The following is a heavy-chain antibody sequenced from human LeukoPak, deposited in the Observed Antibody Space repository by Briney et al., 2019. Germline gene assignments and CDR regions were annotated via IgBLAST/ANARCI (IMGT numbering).Heavy chain of an antibody. CDR2: INHSGSA. D-gene: IGHD3-10*01. Sequence: SETLSLTCGVYGGSFSGYYWSWIRQPPGKGLERIGEINHSGSANYNPSHKSRVTISVDTSKSQFSLKLSSVTAADTAVYYCARERTMVRGMSWFDPWGQGTRVTVSS. CDR3: ARERTMVRGMSWFDP. CDR1: GGSFSGYY. V-gene: IGHV4-34*01. J-gene: IGHJ5*02.